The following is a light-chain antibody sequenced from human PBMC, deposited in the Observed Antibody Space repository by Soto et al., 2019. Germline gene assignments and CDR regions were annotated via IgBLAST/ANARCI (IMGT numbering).Light chain of an antibody. CDR3: XXYNSYPRT. V-gene: IGKV1-16*02. Sequence: DIQMTQSPSSLSASVGDRVTITCRASQGISNYLAWFQQKPGKAPKSLIYAASSLQSGVPSKFSGSGSGTXXXXXXXXXXXXXFXTXXXXXYNSYPRTFGQGTKVEIK. J-gene: IGKJ1*01. CDR1: QGISNY. CDR2: AAS.